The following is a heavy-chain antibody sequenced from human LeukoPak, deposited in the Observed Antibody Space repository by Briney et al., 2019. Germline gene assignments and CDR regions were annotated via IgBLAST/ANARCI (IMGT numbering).Heavy chain of an antibody. V-gene: IGHV3-30-3*01. CDR2: ISKDGSDK. Sequence: GGSLRPSCAASGFTFSDYAMHWVRQAPGKGLEWVAVISKDGSDKYYPGSVRGRFTISRDNSKNTIYLQMDSLRAGDTAIYYCARDYWWNYDYWGQGTLVTVSS. J-gene: IGHJ4*02. CDR1: GFTFSDYA. D-gene: IGHD1-7*01. CDR3: ARDYWWNYDY.